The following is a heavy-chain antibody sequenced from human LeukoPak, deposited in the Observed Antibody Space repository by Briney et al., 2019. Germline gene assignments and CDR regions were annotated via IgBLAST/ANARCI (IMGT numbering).Heavy chain of an antibody. D-gene: IGHD1-26*01. CDR3: ARDSVGASFDY. V-gene: IGHV4-61*02. CDR1: GGSISSGSYY. J-gene: IGHJ4*02. CDR2: IYTSGST. Sequence: SETLSLTCTVYGGSISSGSYYWSWIRQPAGKGLEWIGRIYTSGSTNYNPSLKSRVTISVDTSKNQFSLKLSSVTAADTAVYYCARDSVGASFDYWGQGTLVTVSS.